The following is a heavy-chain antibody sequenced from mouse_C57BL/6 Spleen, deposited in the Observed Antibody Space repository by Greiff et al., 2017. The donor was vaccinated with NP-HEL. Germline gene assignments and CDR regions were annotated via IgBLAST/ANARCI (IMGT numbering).Heavy chain of an antibody. CDR1: GFTFSDYY. Sequence: EVKLVESEGGLVQPGSSMKLSCTASGFTFSDYYMAWVRQVPEKGLEWVANINYDGSSTYYLDSLKSRFIISRDNAKNILYLQMSSLKSEDTATYYCARDEGVYGSSLFDNWGQGTTLTVSS. CDR2: INYDGSST. CDR3: ARDEGVYGSSLFDN. D-gene: IGHD1-1*01. J-gene: IGHJ2*01. V-gene: IGHV5-16*01.